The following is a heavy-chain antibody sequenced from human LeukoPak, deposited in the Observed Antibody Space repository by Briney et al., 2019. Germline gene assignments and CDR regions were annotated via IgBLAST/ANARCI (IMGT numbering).Heavy chain of an antibody. J-gene: IGHJ4*02. D-gene: IGHD4-17*01. V-gene: IGHV4-34*01. CDR3: ARKATVTTAPLDY. Sequence: SETLSLTCTVSGGSISSYYWSWIRQPPGKGLEWIGEINHSGSTNYNPSLKSRVTISVDTSKNQFSLKLSSVTAADTAVYYCARKATVTTAPLDYWGQGTLVTVSS. CDR1: GGSISSYY. CDR2: INHSGST.